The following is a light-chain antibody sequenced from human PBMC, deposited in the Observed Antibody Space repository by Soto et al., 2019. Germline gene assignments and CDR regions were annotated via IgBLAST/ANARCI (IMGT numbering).Light chain of an antibody. CDR2: SIN. CDR1: SSNIGGNS. CDR3: AAWDDSLNGVL. J-gene: IGLJ2*01. Sequence: QAVLTQPPSASGTPGQRVTISCSGSSSNIGGNSVSWYQHLPGTAPKLLIYSINKRPSGVPDRFSGSKSGTSASLAISGLLSDDESDYFCAAWDDSLNGVLFGGGTKLTVL. V-gene: IGLV1-44*01.